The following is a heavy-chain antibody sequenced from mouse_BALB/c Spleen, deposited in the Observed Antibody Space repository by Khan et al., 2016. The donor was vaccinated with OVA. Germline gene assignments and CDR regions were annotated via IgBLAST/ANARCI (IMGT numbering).Heavy chain of an antibody. J-gene: IGHJ4*01. CDR2: INTYTGEP. Sequence: QIQLVQSGPELKKPGETVKISCKASGYTFTSYGMNWVKQSPGKALKWMGWINTYTGEPTYADDFKGRFAFSLETSASTAYLQINNLKNEATATDFCARPPYFSYTLDHWGQGTSVTVSS. CDR3: ARPPYFSYTLDH. V-gene: IGHV9-3-1*01. CDR1: GYTFTSYG. D-gene: IGHD2-10*01.